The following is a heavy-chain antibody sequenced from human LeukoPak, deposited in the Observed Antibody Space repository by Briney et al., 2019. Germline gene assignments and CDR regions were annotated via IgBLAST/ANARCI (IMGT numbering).Heavy chain of an antibody. Sequence: GGSLRLSCAASGLTFSTYAMSWVRQAPGKGPEWVSAISNSGGGTYYADFVKGRFTISRDNSKNTLYLQMNTLRADDTAVYYCAKGGGPRAFDIWGQGTMVTVSS. J-gene: IGHJ3*02. D-gene: IGHD2-15*01. CDR2: ISNSGGGT. CDR3: AKGGGPRAFDI. CDR1: GLTFSTYA. V-gene: IGHV3-23*01.